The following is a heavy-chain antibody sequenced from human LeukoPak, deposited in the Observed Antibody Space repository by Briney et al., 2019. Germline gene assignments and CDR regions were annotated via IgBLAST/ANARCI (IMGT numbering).Heavy chain of an antibody. J-gene: IGHJ4*02. CDR1: GFPFSTYS. CDR3: AKGHGDYPGNYFNY. D-gene: IGHD4-17*01. Sequence: GGSLRLSCGASGFPFSTYSMNWVRQAPGKGLEWVSSISGSGDNTHYAGSVKGRFTISRDNSKNTLYLQIHSLRAEDTAIYFCAKGHGDYPGNYFNYWGQGTLVSVSS. CDR2: ISGSGDNT. V-gene: IGHV3-23*01.